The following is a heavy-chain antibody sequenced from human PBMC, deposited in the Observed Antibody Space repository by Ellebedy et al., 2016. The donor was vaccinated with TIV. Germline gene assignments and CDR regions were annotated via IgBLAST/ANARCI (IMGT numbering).Heavy chain of an antibody. V-gene: IGHV3-30*14. Sequence: GGSLRLXCAASGFTFSSYAMHWVRQAPGKGLEWVAVISYDGSNKYYADSVKGRFTISRDNSKNTLYLQMNSLRAEDTAVYYCARDGIFPYGMDVWGQGTTVTVSS. J-gene: IGHJ6*02. CDR1: GFTFSSYA. D-gene: IGHD2-15*01. CDR3: ARDGIFPYGMDV. CDR2: ISYDGSNK.